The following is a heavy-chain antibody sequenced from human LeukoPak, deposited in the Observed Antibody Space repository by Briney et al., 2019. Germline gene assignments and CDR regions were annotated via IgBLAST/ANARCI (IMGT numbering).Heavy chain of an antibody. CDR1: GGTFSSYA. V-gene: IGHV1-69*05. J-gene: IGHJ4*02. D-gene: IGHD3-16*02. CDR2: IIPIFGTA. CDR3: ARQRGYVWGSYQLDY. Sequence: GASVKVSCKASGGTFSSYAISWVRQAPGQGLEWMGGIIPIFGTANYAQKFQGRVTITTDESTSTAYMELSSLRSEDTAVYYCARQRGYVWGSYQLDYWGQGTLVTVSS.